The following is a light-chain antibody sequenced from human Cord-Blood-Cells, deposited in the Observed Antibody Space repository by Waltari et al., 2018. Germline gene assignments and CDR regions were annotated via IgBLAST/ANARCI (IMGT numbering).Light chain of an antibody. V-gene: IGLV1-44*01. CDR2: SNK. J-gene: IGLJ3*02. CDR1: SPNNGRTT. Sequence: QPVLTQPPSASGTPGQRGTNSCSGGSPNNGRTTVNWYQQLPGTAPKLLIYSNKQRPSGVPDRFSGSKSGTSASLAISGLQSEDEADYYCAAWDDSLNGWVFGGGTKLTVL. CDR3: AAWDDSLNGWV.